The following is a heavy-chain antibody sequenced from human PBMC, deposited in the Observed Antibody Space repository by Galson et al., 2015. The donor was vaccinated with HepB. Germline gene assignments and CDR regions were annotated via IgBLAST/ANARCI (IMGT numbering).Heavy chain of an antibody. Sequence: LSCAASGFTFSAYNMHWVRQAPVKGLEWLAIISPDGSRTFYADSVRGQFTISRDNSKNTLFLQVDGLRPEDTAMYYCARDFEWNFDLWGQGTLVTVSS. D-gene: IGHD3-9*01. V-gene: IGHV3-30-3*01. CDR2: ISPDGSRT. J-gene: IGHJ4*02. CDR1: GFTFSAYN. CDR3: ARDFEWNFDL.